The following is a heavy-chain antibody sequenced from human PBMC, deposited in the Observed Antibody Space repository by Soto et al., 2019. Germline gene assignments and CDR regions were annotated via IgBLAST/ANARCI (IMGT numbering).Heavy chain of an antibody. CDR2: IIPVVGTT. Sequence: QVQLVQSGAEVKKPGSSVKVSCKASGDTFTTNSLNWVRQAPGQGLEWMGGIIPVVGTTKYAQKYQDRVTITADKTTNTDYMELSSLRSDDTAVYYCARGLLYTTTYFDYWGQGTPVTVSS. V-gene: IGHV1-69*06. CDR3: ARGLLYTTTYFDY. D-gene: IGHD2-8*01. J-gene: IGHJ4*02. CDR1: GDTFTTNS.